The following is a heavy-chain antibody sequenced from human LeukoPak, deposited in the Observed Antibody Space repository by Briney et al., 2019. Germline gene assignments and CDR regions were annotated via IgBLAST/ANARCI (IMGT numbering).Heavy chain of an antibody. Sequence: TASETLSLTCTVSGGSISSYYWSWIRQPPGKGLEWIGYIYYSGSTYYNPSLKSRVTISVDTSKNQFSLKLSSVTAADTAVYYCARDSGGTVSGAFDIWGQGTMVTVSS. V-gene: IGHV4-59*01. D-gene: IGHD2-15*01. CDR2: IYYSGST. CDR3: ARDSGGTVSGAFDI. J-gene: IGHJ3*02. CDR1: GGSISSYY.